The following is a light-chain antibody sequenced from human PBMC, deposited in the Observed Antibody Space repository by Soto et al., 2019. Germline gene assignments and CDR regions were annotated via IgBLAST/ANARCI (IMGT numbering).Light chain of an antibody. Sequence: EIVLTQSPATLSLSPGERATLSCRASQSIRNYLAWYQQRPGQTPRLLIYDASNRATDIPARFSGSGSGTNFTLTISSLAPEDFAVYFCQQRSYWPLTLGPGTKVDIK. CDR2: DAS. J-gene: IGKJ3*01. CDR3: QQRSYWPLT. V-gene: IGKV3-11*01. CDR1: QSIRNY.